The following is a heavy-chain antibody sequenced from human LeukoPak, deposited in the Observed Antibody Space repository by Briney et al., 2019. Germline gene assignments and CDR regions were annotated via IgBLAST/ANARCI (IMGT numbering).Heavy chain of an antibody. CDR2: MSYDGSNK. J-gene: IGHJ4*02. CDR3: AKDRWPYSSGGYYFDY. D-gene: IGHD6-19*01. Sequence: GRSLRLSCAASGFTFSSYGMHWVRQAPGKGLEWVAVMSYDGSNKYYADSVKGRFTISRDNSKNTLYLQMNSLRAEDTAVYYCAKDRWPYSSGGYYFDYWGQGTLVAVSS. V-gene: IGHV3-30*18. CDR1: GFTFSSYG.